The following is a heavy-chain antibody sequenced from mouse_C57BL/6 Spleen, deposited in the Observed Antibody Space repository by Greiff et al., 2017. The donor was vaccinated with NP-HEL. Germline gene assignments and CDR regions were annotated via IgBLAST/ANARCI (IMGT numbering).Heavy chain of an antibody. CDR2: IYPGSGST. CDR1: GYTFTSYW. D-gene: IGHD2-3*01. J-gene: IGHJ4*01. Sequence: QVQLQQPGAELVKPGASVKMSCKASGYTFTSYWITWVKQRPGQGLEWIGDIYPGSGSTNYNDKFKSKATLTVDTSSSTAYMQLSSLTSEDSAVYYCARSLDDGYLDAMDYWGQGTSVTVSS. V-gene: IGHV1-55*01. CDR3: ARSLDDGYLDAMDY.